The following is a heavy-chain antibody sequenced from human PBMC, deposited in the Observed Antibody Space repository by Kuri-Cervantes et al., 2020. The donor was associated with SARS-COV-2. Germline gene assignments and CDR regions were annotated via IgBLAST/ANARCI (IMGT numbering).Heavy chain of an antibody. CDR3: ARQSGSYATTDY. CDR2: ISSSSSYI. Sequence: GESLKISCAASGFTFSSYSMNWVRQAPGKGLERVSSISSSSSYIYYADSVKGRFTISRDNAKNTLSLQMNSLRPEDTAVYYCARQSGSYATTDYWGQGTLVTVSS. V-gene: IGHV3-21*04. CDR1: GFTFSSYS. J-gene: IGHJ4*02. D-gene: IGHD1-26*01.